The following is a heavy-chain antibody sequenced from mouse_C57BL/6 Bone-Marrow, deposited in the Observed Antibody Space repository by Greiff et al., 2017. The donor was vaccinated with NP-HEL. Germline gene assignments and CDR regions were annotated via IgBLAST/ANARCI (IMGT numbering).Heavy chain of an antibody. Sequence: EVQGVESGGGLVKPGGSLKLSCAASGFTFSDYGMHWVRQAPEKGLEWVAYISSGSSTIYYADTVKGRFTISRDNAKNTLFLQMTSLRSEDTAMYYCARPPPFAYWGQGTLVTVSA. CDR1: GFTFSDYG. CDR3: ARPPPFAY. V-gene: IGHV5-17*01. CDR2: ISSGSSTI. J-gene: IGHJ3*01.